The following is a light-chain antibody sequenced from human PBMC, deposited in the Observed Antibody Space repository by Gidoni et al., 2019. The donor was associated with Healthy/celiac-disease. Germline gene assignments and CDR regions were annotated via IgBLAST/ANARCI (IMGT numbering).Light chain of an antibody. CDR1: QSVSSN. CDR3: QQXXNWPXWT. J-gene: IGKJ1*01. V-gene: IGKV3-15*01. CDR2: GAS. Sequence: EIVMTQSPATLSVSPGERATLSCRASQSVSSNLAWYQQKPGQAPRLLIYGASTRATGIPARFXXXGSXXEFTLTISXXXSEXFAVYYXQQXXNWPXWTFXQGTKVEIK.